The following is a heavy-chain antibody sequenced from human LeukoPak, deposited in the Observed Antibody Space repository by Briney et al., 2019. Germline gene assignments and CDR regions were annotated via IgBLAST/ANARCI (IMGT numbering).Heavy chain of an antibody. CDR2: ISSSGSTI. Sequence: GGSLRLSCAASGFTFSSYEMNWVRQAPGKGLEWVSYISSSGSTIYYADSVKDRFTISRDNAKNSLYLQMNSLRAEDTAVYYCARVRGYYDSSGYNPLWYWGQGTLVTVSS. J-gene: IGHJ4*02. CDR3: ARVRGYYDSSGYNPLWY. V-gene: IGHV3-48*03. D-gene: IGHD3-22*01. CDR1: GFTFSSYE.